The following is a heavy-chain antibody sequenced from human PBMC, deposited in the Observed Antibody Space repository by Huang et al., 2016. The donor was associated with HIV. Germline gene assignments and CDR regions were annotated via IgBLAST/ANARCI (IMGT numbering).Heavy chain of an antibody. Sequence: QVQLQESGPGLVKPSEILSLDSNVFGGSVRSDKYYWTWIRQPPGKPWEWIGYFYYRGSTTYNPSLNSRVSISVDTSKNQFSLSLTAVTTADTAMYYCAKTTGSYLNDAFDVWGQGKMVIVSS. CDR2: FYYRGST. D-gene: IGHD1-26*01. CDR3: AKTTGSYLNDAFDV. V-gene: IGHV4-61*01. CDR1: GGSVRSDKYY. J-gene: IGHJ3*01.